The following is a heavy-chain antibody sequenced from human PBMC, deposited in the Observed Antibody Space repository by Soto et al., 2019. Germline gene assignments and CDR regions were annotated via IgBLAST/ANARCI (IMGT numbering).Heavy chain of an antibody. J-gene: IGHJ6*03. Sequence: GGSLRLSCAASGFTFSSYSMNWVRQAPGKGLEWVSSISSSSSYIYYADSVKGRFTISRDNAKNSLYLQMNSLRAEDTAVYYCARDDIFGVVTNYYMDVWGKGTTVTVSS. V-gene: IGHV3-21*01. D-gene: IGHD3-3*02. CDR1: GFTFSSYS. CDR3: ARDDIFGVVTNYYMDV. CDR2: ISSSSSYI.